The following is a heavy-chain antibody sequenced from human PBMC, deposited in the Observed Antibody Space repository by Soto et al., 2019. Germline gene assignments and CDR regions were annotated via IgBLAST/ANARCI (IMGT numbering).Heavy chain of an antibody. CDR3: ASGLYSSSWHWYFDL. V-gene: IGHV1-69*12. CDR2: IIPIFGTA. Sequence: QVQLVQSGAEVKKPGSSVKVSCKASGGTFSSYAISWVRQAPGQGLEWMGGIIPIFGTANYAQKFQGRVTIXXDXSXXTAYMELSSLRSEDTAVYYCASGLYSSSWHWYFDLWGRGTLVTVSS. J-gene: IGHJ2*01. CDR1: GGTFSSYA. D-gene: IGHD6-13*01.